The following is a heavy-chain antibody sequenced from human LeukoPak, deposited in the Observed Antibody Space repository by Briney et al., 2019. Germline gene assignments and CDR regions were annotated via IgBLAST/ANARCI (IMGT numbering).Heavy chain of an antibody. J-gene: IGHJ4*02. CDR2: ISGSGGST. CDR3: TKAIWEELLISDY. Sequence: GGSLRLSCAASGFTFTSSAMSWVRQAPGKGPEWVSAISGSGGSTYYADSVKGRFTISRDNSKNTLYLQMNSLRAEDTAVYYCTKAIWEELLISDYWGQGTLVTVSS. D-gene: IGHD1-7*01. V-gene: IGHV3-23*01. CDR1: GFTFTSSA.